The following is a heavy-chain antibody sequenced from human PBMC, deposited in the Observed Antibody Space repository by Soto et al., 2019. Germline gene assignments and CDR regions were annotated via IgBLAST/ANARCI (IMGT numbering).Heavy chain of an antibody. V-gene: IGHV3-30*18. CDR2: ISYDGSNK. Sequence: QVQLVESGGGVVQPGRSLRLSCAASGFTFSSYGMHWVRQAPGKGLEWVAVISYDGSNKYYADSVKGRFTISRDNSKNTLYLQMSSLRAEDTAVYYCAKEAVAGRPTGFDAFDIWGQGTMVTVSS. CDR3: AKEAVAGRPTGFDAFDI. CDR1: GFTFSSYG. D-gene: IGHD6-19*01. J-gene: IGHJ3*02.